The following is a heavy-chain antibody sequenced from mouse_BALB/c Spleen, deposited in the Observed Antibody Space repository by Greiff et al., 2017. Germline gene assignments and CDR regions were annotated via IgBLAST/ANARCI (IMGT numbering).Heavy chain of an antibody. V-gene: IGHV5-6-3*01. CDR1: GFTFSSYG. CDR2: INSNGGST. J-gene: IGHJ1*01. CDR3: ARDLEYYYGSSYWYFDV. D-gene: IGHD1-1*01. Sequence: DVKLQESGGGLVQPGGSLKLSCAASGFTFSSYGMSWVRQTPDKRLELVATINSNGGSTYYPDSVKGRFTISRDNAKNTLYPQMSSLKSEDTAMYYCARDLEYYYGSSYWYFDVWGAGTTVTVSS.